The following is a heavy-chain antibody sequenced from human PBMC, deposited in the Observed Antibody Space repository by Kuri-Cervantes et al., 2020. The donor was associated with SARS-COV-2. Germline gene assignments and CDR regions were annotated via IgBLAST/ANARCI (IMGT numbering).Heavy chain of an antibody. J-gene: IGHJ4*02. CDR2: IYYSGDS. CDR1: GGSISSAYYY. CDR3: ARLSSIAAPTDY. D-gene: IGHD6-6*01. V-gene: IGHV4-39*07. Sequence: SETLSLTCTVSGGSISSAYYYWGWIRQPPGKGLEWIGSIYYSGDSDRNPALKSRVTISVDMSKSQFSLSLSSVTAADTAVYYCARLSSIAAPTDYWGQGTLVTVSS.